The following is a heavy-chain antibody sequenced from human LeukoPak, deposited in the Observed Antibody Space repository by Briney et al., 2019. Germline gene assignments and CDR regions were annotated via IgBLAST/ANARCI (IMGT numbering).Heavy chain of an antibody. CDR2: IYSGGST. Sequence: PGGSLRLSCAASGFTVSSNYMSWVRQAPRKGLEWVSVIYSGGSTYYADSVKGRFTISRDNSKNTLYLQMNSLRAEDTAVYYCAKHYYTSGYYGALDIRGQGTTVTVSA. CDR3: AKHYYTSGYYGALDI. D-gene: IGHD3-22*01. V-gene: IGHV3-66*01. J-gene: IGHJ3*02. CDR1: GFTVSSNY.